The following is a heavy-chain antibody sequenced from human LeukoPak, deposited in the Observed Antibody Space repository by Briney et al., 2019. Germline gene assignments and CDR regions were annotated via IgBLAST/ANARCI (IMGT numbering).Heavy chain of an antibody. CDR1: GFTFSSYA. V-gene: IGHV3-30*04. J-gene: IGHJ4*02. CDR3: ARWEKQLVPFDY. D-gene: IGHD6-6*01. CDR2: ISYDGSNK. Sequence: GRSLRLSCAASGFTFSSYAMHWVRQAPGKGLEWVAVISYDGSNKYYADSVKGRFTISRDNSKNTLYLQMNSLRAEDTAVYYCARWEKQLVPFDYWGQGTLVTVSS.